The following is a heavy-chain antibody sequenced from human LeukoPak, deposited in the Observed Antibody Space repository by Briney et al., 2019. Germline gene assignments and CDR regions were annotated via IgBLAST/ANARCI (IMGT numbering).Heavy chain of an antibody. CDR3: AREALGSYSPFDY. D-gene: IGHD1-26*01. CDR2: TYYRSKWYN. CDR1: GDSVSSNSAA. Sequence: SQTLSLTCAISGDSVSSNSAAWTWIRQSPSRGLEWLGRTYYRSKWYNDCAVSVKSRITINPDTSKNQFSLQLNSVTPEDTAVYYCAREALGSYSPFDYWGQGTLVTVSS. V-gene: IGHV6-1*01. J-gene: IGHJ4*02.